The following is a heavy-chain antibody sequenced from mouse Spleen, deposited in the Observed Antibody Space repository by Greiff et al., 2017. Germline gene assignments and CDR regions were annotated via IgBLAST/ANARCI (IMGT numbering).Heavy chain of an antibody. J-gene: IGHJ2*01. CDR3: ARLYGNYRDYFDY. V-gene: IGHV5-12-1*01. Sequence: EVKLQESGGGLVKPGGSLKLSCAASGFAFSSYDMSWVRQTPEKRLEWVAYISSGGGSTYYPDTVKGRFTISRDNAKNTLYLQMSSLKSEDTAMYYCARLYGNYRDYFDYWGQGTTLTVSS. CDR1: GFAFSSYD. CDR2: ISSGGGST. D-gene: IGHD2-1*01.